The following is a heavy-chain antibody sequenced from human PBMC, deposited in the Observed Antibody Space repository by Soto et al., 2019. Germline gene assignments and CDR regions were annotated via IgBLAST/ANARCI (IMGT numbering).Heavy chain of an antibody. CDR2: TSNSGST. CDR3: ARGGGSTKVDY. Sequence: QVQLQESGPGLVKPSQTLSLTCTVSGGSITSSGYYWSWIRQHPGEGLEWIGFTSNSGSTSYNPSXKXRVTISVATSSNQFSLNLKSVTAAETAVYYCARGGGSTKVDYWGQGTLVTVSP. CDR1: GGSITSSGYY. D-gene: IGHD2-2*01. V-gene: IGHV4-31*03. J-gene: IGHJ4*02.